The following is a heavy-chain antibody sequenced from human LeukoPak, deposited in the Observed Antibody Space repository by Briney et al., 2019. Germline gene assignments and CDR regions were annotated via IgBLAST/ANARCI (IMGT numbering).Heavy chain of an antibody. Sequence: RGSLRLSCAPSGFTLSTNYMSWVRQAPGKGLEWVSAISGSVGSTYYADSVKGRFAISRDNSKNTLYLQMNSLRAEATAVYYCGRLHPTDNWFDGWGQGTLVTVSS. CDR2: ISGSVGST. CDR3: GRLHPTDNWFDG. V-gene: IGHV3-23*01. J-gene: IGHJ5*02. CDR1: GFTLSTNY. D-gene: IGHD4-11*01.